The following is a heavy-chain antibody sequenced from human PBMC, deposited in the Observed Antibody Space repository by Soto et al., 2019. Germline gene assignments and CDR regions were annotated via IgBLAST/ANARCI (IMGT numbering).Heavy chain of an antibody. CDR3: ARWGRAAAGDIYLDS. V-gene: IGHV4-61*01. CDR2: IYYSGST. CDR1: GGSISSSSYY. D-gene: IGHD6-25*01. Sequence: SETLSLTYTVSGGSISSSSYYWSWIRQPPGKGLEWIGYIYYSGSTNYNPSLKSRVTISVDTSKNQFSLKLSSVTAADTAVYYFARWGRAAAGDIYLDSWRQELWSSSPQ. J-gene: IGHJ5*01.